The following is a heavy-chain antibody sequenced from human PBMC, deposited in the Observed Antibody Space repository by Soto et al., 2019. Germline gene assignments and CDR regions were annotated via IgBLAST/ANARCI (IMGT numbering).Heavy chain of an antibody. CDR3: ASADLDQRLGELSPPADI. CDR1: VCPCISYA. V-gene: IGHV3-21*01. CDR2: ISSSSSYI. Sequence: SLSLCCSCSVCPCISYAMDWVGQAAGKGLGRVSSISSSSSYIYYADSVKLRCTISRGNAKNSLHLQMKSLRAADSCVEYCASADLDQRLGELSPPADIWGQGTMVTVS. D-gene: IGHD3-16*02. J-gene: IGHJ3*02.